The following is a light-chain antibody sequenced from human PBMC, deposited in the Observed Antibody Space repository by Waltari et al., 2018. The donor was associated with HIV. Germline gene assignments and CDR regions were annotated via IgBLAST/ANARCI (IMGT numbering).Light chain of an antibody. J-gene: IGKJ3*01. CDR1: QGIGND. CDR3: LQDGSFPLT. V-gene: IGKV1-6*01. CDR2: AAS. Sequence: AIQMTQSPSSLSASVGDRVTITCRASQGIGNDLVWYQQKSAKAPKVLIYAASSLQSGVSSRFSGSRSGTDFTLTISSLQPEDSATYYCLQDGSFPLTFGPGTKVDV.